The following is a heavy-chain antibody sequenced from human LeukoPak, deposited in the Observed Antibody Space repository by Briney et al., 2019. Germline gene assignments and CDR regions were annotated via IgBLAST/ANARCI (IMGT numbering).Heavy chain of an antibody. CDR2: IYYSGST. V-gene: IGHV4-59*08. CDR1: GGSISSYY. CDR3: ARRGGSSSWYRY. J-gene: IGHJ4*02. Sequence: PSETLSLTCTVSGGSISSYYWSWIRQPPGKGLEWIGYIYYSGSTNYNPSLKNRVTISVDTSKNQFSLKLSSVTAADTAMYYCARRGGSSSWYRYWGQGTLVTVSS. D-gene: IGHD6-13*01.